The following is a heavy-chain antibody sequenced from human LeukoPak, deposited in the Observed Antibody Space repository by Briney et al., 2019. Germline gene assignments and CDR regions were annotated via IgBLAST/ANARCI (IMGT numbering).Heavy chain of an antibody. V-gene: IGHV3-53*01. D-gene: IGHD1-1*01. Sequence: PGGALRLSCAPSRFSVIRNYINWVRPPPGRGGAWVSVIYSGGRTYLADSVKGRFTIPRDNSKNTVFLQMNSLRAEDTAVYYCARDSETETGWYYYGMDVWGQGTTVTVSS. J-gene: IGHJ6*02. CDR3: ARDSETETGWYYYGMDV. CDR1: RFSVIRNY. CDR2: IYSGGRT.